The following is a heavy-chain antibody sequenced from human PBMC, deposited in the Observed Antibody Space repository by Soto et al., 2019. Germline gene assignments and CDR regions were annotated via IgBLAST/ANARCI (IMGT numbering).Heavy chain of an antibody. CDR1: GGSVSSYF. D-gene: IGHD3-22*01. CDR3: ARPHYYYDSSGYWFDP. CDR2: INHRGST. V-gene: IGHV4-34*01. Sequence: SWSLALGCAAYGGSVSSYFFTGILQPTRKGLEWIGEINHRGSTKYNPSLKSRVTISVDTSKNQFSLKLSAVTAADTAEYYCARPHYYYDSSGYWFDPSGQGTLVSLSS. J-gene: IGHJ5*02.